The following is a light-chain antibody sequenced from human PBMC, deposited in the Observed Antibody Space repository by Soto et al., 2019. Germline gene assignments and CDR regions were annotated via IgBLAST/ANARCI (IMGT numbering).Light chain of an antibody. Sequence: QSVLAQPSSVPGSPGQSITISCTGTSTDVGGYNYVSWYQHHSGKAPKLLIYEVTNRPSGISDRFSGSKSVNTASLTISGLQAEDESDYYCGSYSSTDTPFVFGTGTKSPS. CDR2: EVT. CDR3: GSYSSTDTPFV. V-gene: IGLV2-14*01. CDR1: STDVGGYNY. J-gene: IGLJ1*01.